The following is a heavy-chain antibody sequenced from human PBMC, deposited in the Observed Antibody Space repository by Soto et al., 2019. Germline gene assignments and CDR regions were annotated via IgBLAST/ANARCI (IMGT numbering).Heavy chain of an antibody. Sequence: ASVKVSCKASGYSFDAHYIHWVRQAPGQGLEWMGWINPFSGTTKLAQKFQGRVSVTRDTSISTAYVEMSSLRSDDTAIYYCARKGFFDYWGKGTLVTVSS. CDR3: ARKGFFDY. CDR1: GYSFDAHY. V-gene: IGHV1-2*02. J-gene: IGHJ4*02. CDR2: INPFSGTT.